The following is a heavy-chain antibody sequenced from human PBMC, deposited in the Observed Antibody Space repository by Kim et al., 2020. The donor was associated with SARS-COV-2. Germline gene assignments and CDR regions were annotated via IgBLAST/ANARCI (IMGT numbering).Heavy chain of an antibody. V-gene: IGHV1-46*01. Sequence: ASVKVSCKASGYTFTTHYIHWVRQAPGQGLEWMGIINPSGGTTSYAQKFQGRVTMTRDTSTSTVYRELSSLRSEDTAVYYCAREGRAIAVAGRDAFEIWGQGTMVTVSS. CDR3: AREGRAIAVAGRDAFEI. CDR2: INPSGGTT. J-gene: IGHJ3*02. CDR1: GYTFTTHY. D-gene: IGHD6-19*01.